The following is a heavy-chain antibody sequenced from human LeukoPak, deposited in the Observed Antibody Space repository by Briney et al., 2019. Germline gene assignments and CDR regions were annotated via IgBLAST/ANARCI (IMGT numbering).Heavy chain of an antibody. J-gene: IGHJ4*02. CDR3: ARDSTATVFDL. CDR1: GFTFISYW. V-gene: IGHV3-7*04. Sequence: GGSLRLSCVTSGFTFISYWMTWVRQAPGKGLEWVAQISQDGTESYSVDSVRGRFTISRDNAKNSVYLQMNSLRPEDTAVYYCARDSTATVFDLWGQGTLVTVSS. D-gene: IGHD2-15*01. CDR2: ISQDGTES.